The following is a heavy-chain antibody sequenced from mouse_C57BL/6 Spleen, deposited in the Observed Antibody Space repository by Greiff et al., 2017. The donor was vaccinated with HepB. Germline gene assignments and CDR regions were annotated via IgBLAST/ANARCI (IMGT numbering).Heavy chain of an antibody. D-gene: IGHD2-12*01. Sequence: VQLQQSGAELVRPGTSVKVSCKASGYAFTNYLIEWVKQRPGQGLEWIGVINPGSGGTNYNEKFKGKATLTADKSSSTAYMQLSSLTSEDSAVYFCARLGDHFTTGYYFDYWGQGTTLTVSS. V-gene: IGHV1-54*01. J-gene: IGHJ2*01. CDR1: GYAFTNYL. CDR3: ARLGDHFTTGYYFDY. CDR2: INPGSGGT.